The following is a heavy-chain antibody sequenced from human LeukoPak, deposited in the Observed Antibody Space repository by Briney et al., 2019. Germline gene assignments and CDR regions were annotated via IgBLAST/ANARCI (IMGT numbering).Heavy chain of an antibody. V-gene: IGHV1-18*01. CDR1: GYTFISHG. CDR3: ARNAYNISIENYFDY. Sequence: ASVKVSCKASGYTFISHGISWVRLAPGQGPDWMGWISVYNGDTNYAQKFQGRVTMTTDTATTTAYMELRSLKSDDTAVYYCARNAYNISIENYFDYWGQGTLVTVSS. D-gene: IGHD1-1*01. CDR2: ISVYNGDT. J-gene: IGHJ4*02.